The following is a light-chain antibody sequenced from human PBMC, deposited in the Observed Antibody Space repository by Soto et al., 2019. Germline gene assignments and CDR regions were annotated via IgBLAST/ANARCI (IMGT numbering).Light chain of an antibody. V-gene: IGLV2-23*02. CDR3: CSYAGSSSSI. CDR2: EVT. Sequence: QSVVPQPGPVCGSPWQSNPHTCSGTSRDFGTYNLVSWYQQYPGKAPRLMIYEVTKRPSGVSNRFSGSKSGNTASLTISGLQPEDEADYYCCSYAGSSSSIVGTGTKVTVL. J-gene: IGLJ1*01. CDR1: SRDFGTYNL.